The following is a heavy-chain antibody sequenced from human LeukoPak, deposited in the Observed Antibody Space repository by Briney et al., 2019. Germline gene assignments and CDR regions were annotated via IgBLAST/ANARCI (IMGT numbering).Heavy chain of an antibody. CDR2: ISYDGSNK. D-gene: IGHD3-10*01. V-gene: IGHV3-30*04. J-gene: IGHJ4*02. CDR3: AEPHYGSGIFHANFDY. CDR1: GFTFSSYV. Sequence: PGGSLRLSCAASGFTFSSYVMHWVRQAPGKGLEWVAIISYDGSNKYYADSVKGRFTISRDNSKNTLYLQMNSLRAEDTAVYYCAEPHYGSGIFHANFDYWGQGTLVTVSS.